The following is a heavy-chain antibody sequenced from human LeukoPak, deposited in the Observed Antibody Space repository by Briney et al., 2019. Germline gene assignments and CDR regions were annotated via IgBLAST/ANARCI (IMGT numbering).Heavy chain of an antibody. Sequence: SETLSLTCTVSGGSISSSSYYWGWIRQPPGKGLEWIGSIYYSGSTYYNPSLKSRVTISVDTSKNQFSLKLSSVTAADTAVYYCASPLLNCSGGSCYFDYWGQGTLVTVSS. J-gene: IGHJ4*02. CDR1: GGSISSSSYY. CDR2: IYYSGST. V-gene: IGHV4-39*01. CDR3: ASPLLNCSGGSCYFDY. D-gene: IGHD2-15*01.